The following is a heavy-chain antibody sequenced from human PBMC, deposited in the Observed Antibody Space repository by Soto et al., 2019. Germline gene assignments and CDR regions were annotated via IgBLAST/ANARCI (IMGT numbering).Heavy chain of an antibody. J-gene: IGHJ4*02. V-gene: IGHV6-1*01. CDR2: TYYRSKWYK. D-gene: IGHD4-4*01. CDR3: VRGAVGDYSRVSDY. Sequence: SQALSRTCAISGDSVSSNSAAWNWIRQSPSRGLEWLGRTYYRSKWYKDYEVSVKSRITINLDTSKNQFSLQLNSVTPEDTAVYYCVRGAVGDYSRVSDYRGQGPLVTVSS. CDR1: GDSVSSNSAA.